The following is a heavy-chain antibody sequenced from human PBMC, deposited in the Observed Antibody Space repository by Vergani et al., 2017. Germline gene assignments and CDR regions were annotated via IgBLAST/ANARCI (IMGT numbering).Heavy chain of an antibody. J-gene: IGHJ6*02. V-gene: IGHV4-34*01. CDR2: INHSGRT. CDR1: GGSFSGYY. CDR3: ARLYSSGWYGDYYYYYGMDV. D-gene: IGHD6-19*01. Sequence: QVQLQQWGAGLLKPSETLSLTCAVYGGSFSGYYWSWIRQPPGKGREWIGEINHSGRTNYNPSLKSRVTIAVHTSKNQFSLELSSVTAGDTAVYYCARLYSSGWYGDYYYYYGMDVWGQGTTVTVSS.